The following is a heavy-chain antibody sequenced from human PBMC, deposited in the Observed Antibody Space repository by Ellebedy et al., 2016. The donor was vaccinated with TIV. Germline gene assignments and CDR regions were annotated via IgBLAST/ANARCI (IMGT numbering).Heavy chain of an antibody. CDR2: INGGNGNT. CDR1: GYTFTSCA. CDR3: ARDGSSSKLYFENWFDP. Sequence: AASVKVSCKTSGYTFTSCAIHWVRQAPGQRLEWMGWINGGNGNTKYSKKFQGRVTITRDTSESTAYMELSGLTSEDTAVYYCARDGSSSKLYFENWFDPWGQGTLVTVSS. J-gene: IGHJ5*02. V-gene: IGHV1-3*01. D-gene: IGHD2-8*01.